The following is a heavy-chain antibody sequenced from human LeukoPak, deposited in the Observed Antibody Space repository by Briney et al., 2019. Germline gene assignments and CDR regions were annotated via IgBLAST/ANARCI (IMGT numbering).Heavy chain of an antibody. CDR3: ARDGDLWFFDY. J-gene: IGHJ4*02. V-gene: IGHV3-30-3*01. CDR1: GFTFSSYA. Sequence: GGSLRLSCAASGFTFSSYAMHWVRQAPGKGLEWVAVISYDGSNKYYVDSVKGRFTISRDNSKNTLYLQMNSLRAEDTAVYYCARDGDLWFFDYWGQGTLVTVSS. CDR2: ISYDGSNK. D-gene: IGHD3-10*01.